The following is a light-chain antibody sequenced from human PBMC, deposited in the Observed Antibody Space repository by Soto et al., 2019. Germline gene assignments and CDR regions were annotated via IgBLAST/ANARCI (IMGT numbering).Light chain of an antibody. Sequence: EVVLTQSLATLSLSPGEGATLSCRVSQSISSSYLSWYQQKPGQAPRLLIYGASSRATGIPDRFSGSGSGTDFTLTISRLEPEDFAVYYCQQYGSSPITFGQGTRLEIK. J-gene: IGKJ5*01. CDR1: QSISSSY. CDR2: GAS. CDR3: QQYGSSPIT. V-gene: IGKV3-20*01.